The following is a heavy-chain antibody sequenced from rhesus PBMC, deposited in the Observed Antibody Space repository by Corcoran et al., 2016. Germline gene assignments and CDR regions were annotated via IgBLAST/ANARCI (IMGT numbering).Heavy chain of an antibody. D-gene: IGHD4-29*01. CDR2: IYGSGSST. V-gene: IGHV4S11*01. CDR3: ARDWSSVAAHYFDY. J-gene: IGHJ4*01. Sequence: QVQLQESGPGLVKPSETLSLTCAVSGGSISSSYWSWIRPAPGKGREWIGYIYGSGSSTNYNPSLKSRVTLSVDTSKNQLSLKLSSVTTADTAVYYCARDWSSVAAHYFDYWGQGVLVTVSS. CDR1: GGSISSSY.